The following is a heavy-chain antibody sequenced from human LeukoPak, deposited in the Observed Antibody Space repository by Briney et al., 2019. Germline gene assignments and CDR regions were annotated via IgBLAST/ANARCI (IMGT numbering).Heavy chain of an antibody. Sequence: AGGSLRLSCAASGFTFDDYGMPWARQAPGKGLEWVSGISWNSGSIGYADSVKGRFTISRDNAKDSLYLQMNSLRAEDTALYYCAKDGEQYYFDYWGEGCLVTVSS. J-gene: IGHJ4*02. V-gene: IGHV3-9*01. CDR1: GFTFDDYG. D-gene: IGHD1/OR15-1a*01. CDR2: ISWNSGSI. CDR3: AKDGEQYYFDY.